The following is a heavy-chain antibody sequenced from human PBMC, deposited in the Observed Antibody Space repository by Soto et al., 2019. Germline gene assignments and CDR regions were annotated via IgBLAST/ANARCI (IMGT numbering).Heavy chain of an antibody. D-gene: IGHD6-19*01. Sequence: PSETLSLTCTVSGGSISGYYWTWIRQPAGKGLEWIGRIYTSGSTNYNPSLKSRVTMSVDTSTNQFSLILSSVTAADTAVYYCVRVHQWLAITYFDYWGRGTLVTVSS. CDR1: GGSISGYY. CDR3: VRVHQWLAITYFDY. CDR2: IYTSGST. V-gene: IGHV4-4*07. J-gene: IGHJ4*02.